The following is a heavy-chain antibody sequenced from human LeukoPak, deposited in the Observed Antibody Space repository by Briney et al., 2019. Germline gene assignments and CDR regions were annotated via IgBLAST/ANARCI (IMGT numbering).Heavy chain of an antibody. CDR2: ISNNGGST. Sequence: GGSLRLSCAASGFTFSSYAMHWVRQAPGKGLEYVSAISNNGGSTFYANSVKGRFTISRDNSKNTLYLQMGSLRAEEMAVYYCARRPDYYGSGSYYAPLDYWGQGTLVTVSS. V-gene: IGHV3-64*01. D-gene: IGHD3-10*01. J-gene: IGHJ4*02. CDR1: GFTFSSYA. CDR3: ARRPDYYGSGSYYAPLDY.